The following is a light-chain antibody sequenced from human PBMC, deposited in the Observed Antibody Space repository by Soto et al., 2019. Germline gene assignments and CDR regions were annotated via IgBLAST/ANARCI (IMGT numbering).Light chain of an antibody. Sequence: QSALTQPASVSGSPGQSITISCTGTSSDVGGHNAVSWYRQDPGKAPKLVIYDVTNRPSGVSNRFSGSKSGNTASLTISGLQTEDEADYYCSSFTSSIIYVFGTGTKVTVL. CDR2: DVT. CDR3: SSFTSSIIYV. CDR1: SSDVGGHNA. J-gene: IGLJ1*01. V-gene: IGLV2-14*01.